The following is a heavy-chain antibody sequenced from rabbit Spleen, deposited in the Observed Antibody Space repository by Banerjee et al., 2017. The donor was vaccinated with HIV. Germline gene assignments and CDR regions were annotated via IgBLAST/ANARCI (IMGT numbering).Heavy chain of an antibody. D-gene: IGHD2-1*01. Sequence: QSLEESGGGLVKPGGSLTLTSKASGVSFNDKDVMCWVRQAPGKGLEWIACINASSGKPVYATWASGRFTISRTSSTTVTLQMTSLTAADTATYFCARGLGGGDGFHLGGPGTLVTVS. CDR2: INASSGKP. J-gene: IGHJ4*01. CDR3: ARGLGGGDGFHL. V-gene: IGHV1S40*01. CDR1: GVSFNDKDV.